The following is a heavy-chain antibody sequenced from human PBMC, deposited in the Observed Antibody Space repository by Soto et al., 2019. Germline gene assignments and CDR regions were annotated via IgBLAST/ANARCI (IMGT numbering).Heavy chain of an antibody. CDR1: GFTFSSYV. J-gene: IGHJ3*02. Sequence: GGSLRLSCAASGFTFSSYVMHWVRQASGKGLEWVAVIWYDGSDKYYADSVKGRFTISRDNSKNSLYLQMNSLRAEDTAVYYCARRVDTAMADAFDIWGQGTMVTVSS. V-gene: IGHV3-33*01. CDR2: IWYDGSDK. D-gene: IGHD5-18*01. CDR3: ARRVDTAMADAFDI.